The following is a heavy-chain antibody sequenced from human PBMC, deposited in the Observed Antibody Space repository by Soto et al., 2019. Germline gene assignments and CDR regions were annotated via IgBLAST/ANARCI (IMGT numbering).Heavy chain of an antibody. V-gene: IGHV1-69*02. CDR3: ARTAVTTLYYYYYGMDV. CDR1: GGTFSSYT. Sequence: ASVKVSCKASGGTFSSYTISWVRQAPGQGLEWMGRIIPILGIANYAQKFQGRVTITADKSTSTAYMELSSLRSEDTAVYYCARTAVTTLYYYYYGMDVSGQGTTVTVSS. CDR2: IIPILGIA. D-gene: IGHD4-17*01. J-gene: IGHJ6*02.